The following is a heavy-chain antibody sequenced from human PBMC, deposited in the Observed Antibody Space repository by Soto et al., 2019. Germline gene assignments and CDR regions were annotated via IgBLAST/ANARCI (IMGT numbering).Heavy chain of an antibody. CDR1: GGSISSSSYY. J-gene: IGHJ6*02. CDR2: IYYSGST. V-gene: IGHV4-39*01. D-gene: IGHD2-2*01. CDR3: GSYYCNSARCPGLDV. Sequence: SETLSLTCTVSGGSISSSSYYWGWIRQPPGKGLEWIGSIYYSGSTYYNPSLKSRVTISVDTSKNQFSLKLSSVTAADTAVYYCGSYYCNSARCPGLDVWGQGTTVTVSS.